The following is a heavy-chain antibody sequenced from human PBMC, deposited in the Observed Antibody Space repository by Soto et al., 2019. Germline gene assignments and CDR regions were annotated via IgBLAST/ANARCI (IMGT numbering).Heavy chain of an antibody. J-gene: IGHJ6*02. CDR3: ARDYYGSGSSRVYYYYGMDV. Sequence: GGSLRLSCAASGFTFSSYSMNWVRQAPGKGLEWVSSISSSSSYIYYADSVKGRFTISRDNAKNSLYLQMNSLRAEDTAVYYCARDYYGSGSSRVYYYYGMDVWGQGTTVTVSS. V-gene: IGHV3-21*01. CDR2: ISSSSSYI. CDR1: GFTFSSYS. D-gene: IGHD3-10*01.